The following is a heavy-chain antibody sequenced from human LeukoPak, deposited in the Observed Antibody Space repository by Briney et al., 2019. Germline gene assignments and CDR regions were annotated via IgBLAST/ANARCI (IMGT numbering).Heavy chain of an antibody. CDR1: GYSFSTYW. CDR3: GSMDSSGWPEYYFDY. CDR2: IYLGDSDT. V-gene: IGHV5-51*01. Sequence: GESLKISRKGSGYSFSTYWIGWVRQMPGKGLEWMGIIYLGDSDTRYSPSFQGQVPISADKSISTAYLQWSSLKAPDTAMYYCGSMDSSGWPEYYFDYWGQGTLVSVSS. D-gene: IGHD6-19*01. J-gene: IGHJ4*02.